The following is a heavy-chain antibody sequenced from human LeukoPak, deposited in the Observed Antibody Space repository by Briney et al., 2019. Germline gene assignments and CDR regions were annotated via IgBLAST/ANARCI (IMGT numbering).Heavy chain of an antibody. V-gene: IGHV4-39*01. J-gene: IGHJ6*03. Sequence: SETLSLTCTVSGGSISRSSYYWGWIRQPPGKGLGWIGSIYYSGSTYYNPSLKSRVTISVDTSKNQFSLKLSSVTAADTAVYYCASAVENYYYYYYMDVWGKGTTVTVSS. CDR2: IYYSGST. D-gene: IGHD5-24*01. CDR1: GGSISRSSYY. CDR3: ASAVENYYYYYYMDV.